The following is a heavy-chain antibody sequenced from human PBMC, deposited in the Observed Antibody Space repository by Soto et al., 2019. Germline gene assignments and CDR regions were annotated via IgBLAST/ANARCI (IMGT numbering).Heavy chain of an antibody. CDR3: ARVATSGMHFYFDN. Sequence: QVQLQESGPGLVKPSQTLSLTCTVSSASISNNNYYWAWIRQSSGKDLEWVGYIYYSGSTYYNPSLKSRLTISVDTSDNHCSLKLTSVTAADTAVYFCARVATSGMHFYFDNWGPGTLVTVSS. J-gene: IGHJ4*02. CDR1: SASISNNNYY. V-gene: IGHV4-31*03. D-gene: IGHD6-6*01. CDR2: IYYSGST.